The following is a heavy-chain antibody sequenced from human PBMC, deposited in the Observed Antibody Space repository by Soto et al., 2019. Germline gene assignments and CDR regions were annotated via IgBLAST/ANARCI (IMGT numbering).Heavy chain of an antibody. V-gene: IGHV3-30*03. Sequence: QVQLVASGGSVVQPGRSLSLSCAASGFTLSGHGLHWVRQAPGKGLEWVGVVTHDGTERHYPDSVKGRFTITRDISKNTFYLQMNSLRVADTAMYYCAREKNSGYYRTVEYWGQGTVVTVS. CDR3: AREKNSGYYRTVEY. CDR1: GFTLSGHG. D-gene: IGHD3-10*01. J-gene: IGHJ4*02. CDR2: VTHDGTER.